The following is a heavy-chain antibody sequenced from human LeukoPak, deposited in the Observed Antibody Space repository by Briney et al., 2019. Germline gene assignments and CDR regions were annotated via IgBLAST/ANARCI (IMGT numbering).Heavy chain of an antibody. Sequence: PGGSLRLSCAASGFTVSSNYMSWVRQAPGKGLEGVSVIYSGGSTYYADSVKGRFTISRDNSKNTLYLQMNSLRAEDTAVYYCERVAYYGDNWFDPWGQGTLVTVSS. D-gene: IGHD4-17*01. V-gene: IGHV3-66*02. CDR2: IYSGGST. CDR3: ERVAYYGDNWFDP. CDR1: GFTVSSNY. J-gene: IGHJ5*02.